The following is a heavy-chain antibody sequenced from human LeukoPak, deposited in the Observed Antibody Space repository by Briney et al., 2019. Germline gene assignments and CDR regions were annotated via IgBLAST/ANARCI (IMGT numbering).Heavy chain of an antibody. Sequence: PSETLSLTCTVSGYSISSGYYWGWIRQPPGKGLEWIGSIYHSGSTNYNPSLKSRVTISVDTSKNQFSLKLSSVTAADTAVYYCARGGVVVPAAMRGFDYWGQGTLVTVSS. CDR3: ARGGVVVPAAMRGFDY. J-gene: IGHJ4*02. CDR2: IYHSGST. V-gene: IGHV4-38-2*02. CDR1: GYSISSGYY. D-gene: IGHD2-2*01.